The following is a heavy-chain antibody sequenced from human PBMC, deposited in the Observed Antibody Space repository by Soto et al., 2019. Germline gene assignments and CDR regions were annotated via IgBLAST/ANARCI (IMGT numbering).Heavy chain of an antibody. CDR2: INPKSGGT. CDR3: ARVIRGAYYNSPLDT. J-gene: IGHJ5*02. V-gene: IGHV1-2*02. D-gene: IGHD3-10*01. CDR1: GYAFTGYY. Sequence: SVKVSCKAAGYAFTGYYMHWVRQAPGQGLEWMGWINPKSGGTNYAQKFQGRVTMTRDTSISTVYMELSRLRFDDTAVYYCARVIRGAYYNSPLDTWGQGTVVTVSS.